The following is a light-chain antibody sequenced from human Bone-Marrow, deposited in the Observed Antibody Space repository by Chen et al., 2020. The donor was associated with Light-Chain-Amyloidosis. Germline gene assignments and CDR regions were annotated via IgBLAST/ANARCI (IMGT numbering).Light chain of an antibody. CDR2: RAS. V-gene: IGKV1-5*03. CDR3: QQYNTDFRT. Sequence: DIQMTQSPSTLSASLGDSVTITCRASQSISIYLAWYQQKPGTAPNLLIYRASNLQTGVPSRFSGSGSGTEFTLTISGLQPDDFATYYCQQYNTDFRTFGQGIKVEIK. J-gene: IGKJ1*01. CDR1: QSISIY.